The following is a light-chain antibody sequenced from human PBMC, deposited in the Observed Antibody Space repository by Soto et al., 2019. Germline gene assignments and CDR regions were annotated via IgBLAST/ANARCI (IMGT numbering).Light chain of an antibody. CDR2: DNN. J-gene: IGLJ1*01. Sequence: QSVLTQPPSVSAAPGQKVTISCSGSSSNIGNNYVSWYQQLPGTAPKLLIHDNNKRPSGIPDRFSGSKSGTSATLGITGLQTGDDADYYFGTWDSSLSAYVFGTWTKVTVL. CDR3: GTWDSSLSAYV. CDR1: SSNIGNNY. V-gene: IGLV1-51*01.